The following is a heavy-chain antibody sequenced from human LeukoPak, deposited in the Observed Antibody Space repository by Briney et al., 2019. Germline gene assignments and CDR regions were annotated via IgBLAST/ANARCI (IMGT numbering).Heavy chain of an antibody. CDR1: GFTFSSYS. CDR3: ARSPNWGWGSFDY. D-gene: IGHD7-27*01. V-gene: IGHV3-21*01. J-gene: IGHJ4*02. CDR2: ISSSSSYI. Sequence: MSGGSLRLSCAASGFTFSSYSMSWVRQAPGKGLEWISSISSSSSYIYYADSVKGRFTISRDNAKNSLYLQMNSLRAEDTAVYYCARSPNWGWGSFDYWGQGTLVTVSS.